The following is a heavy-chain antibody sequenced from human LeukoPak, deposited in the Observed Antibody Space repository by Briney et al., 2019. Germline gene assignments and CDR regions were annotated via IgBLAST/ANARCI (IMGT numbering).Heavy chain of an antibody. CDR1: GGTFSSYA. CDR3: ARPGLEITVGGKGGYYYYYGMDV. Sequence: GASVKVSCKAFGGTFSSYAISWVRQAPGQGLEWMGGIIPIFGTANYAQIFQGRVTITADKSTSTAYMELSSLRSEDTAVYYCARPGLEITVGGKGGYYYYYGMDVWGKGTTVTVSS. J-gene: IGHJ6*04. D-gene: IGHD3-10*01. CDR2: IIPIFGTA. V-gene: IGHV1-69*06.